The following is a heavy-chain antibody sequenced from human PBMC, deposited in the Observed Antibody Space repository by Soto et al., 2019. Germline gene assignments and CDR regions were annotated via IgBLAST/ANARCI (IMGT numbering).Heavy chain of an antibody. CDR2: ISGSGGST. Sequence: PGGSLRLSCAASGFTFSSYAMSWVRQAPGKGLEWVSAISGSGGSTYYADSVKGRFTISRDNSKNTLYLQMNSLRAEDTAVYYCASHITMFTHFDYWGQGTLVTVSS. D-gene: IGHD3-10*02. V-gene: IGHV3-23*01. CDR1: GFTFSSYA. CDR3: ASHITMFTHFDY. J-gene: IGHJ4*02.